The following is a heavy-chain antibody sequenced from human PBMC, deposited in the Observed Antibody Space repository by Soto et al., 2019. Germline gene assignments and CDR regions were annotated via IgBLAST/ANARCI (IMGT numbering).Heavy chain of an antibody. J-gene: IGHJ4*02. CDR1: GYNFSDYW. V-gene: IGHV5-51*01. D-gene: IGHD3-22*01. CDR2: IYPGDSDT. CDR3: ARQKGDSSGYYFEF. Sequence: GESLKISCQGSGYNFSDYWIAWVRQMPGKGLECMGIIYPGDSDTRYTPSFQGQVTISADKSINTAYLQWSSLKAADTAMYYCARQKGDSSGYYFEFWGQGALVTVSS.